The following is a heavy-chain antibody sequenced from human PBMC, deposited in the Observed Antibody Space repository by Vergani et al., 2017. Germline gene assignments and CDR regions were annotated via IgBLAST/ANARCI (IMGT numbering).Heavy chain of an antibody. Sequence: QVTLKESGPVLVKPTETLTLTCTVSGFSLSNARMGVSWIRQPPGKALEWLAHIFSNDEKSYSTSLKSRLTISKDTSKSQVVLTMTNMDPVDTATYYCAHRRYCSSTSCLMYNWFDPWGQGTLVTVSS. CDR3: AHRRYCSSTSCLMYNWFDP. CDR2: IFSNDEK. D-gene: IGHD2-2*01. CDR1: GFSLSNARMG. J-gene: IGHJ5*02. V-gene: IGHV2-26*01.